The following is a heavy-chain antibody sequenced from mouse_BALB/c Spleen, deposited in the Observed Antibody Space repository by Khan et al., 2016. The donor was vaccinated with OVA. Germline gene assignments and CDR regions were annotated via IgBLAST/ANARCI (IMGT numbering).Heavy chain of an antibody. V-gene: IGHV3-6*02. CDR1: GYSITSGYF. Sequence: EVQLQESGPGLVKPSQSLSLTCSVTGYSITSGYFWNWIRQFPGNNLEWMGYIRYDGNSNYNPSLKNRISITRATSKNQFFLKLNSVTPEDTATYYYAGGGSSGPAWFAYWGQGTLVTVSA. CDR2: IRYDGNS. D-gene: IGHD3-1*01. CDR3: AGGGSSGPAWFAY. J-gene: IGHJ3*01.